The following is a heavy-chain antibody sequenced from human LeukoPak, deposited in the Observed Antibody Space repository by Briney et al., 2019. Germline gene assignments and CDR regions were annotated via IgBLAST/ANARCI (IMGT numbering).Heavy chain of an antibody. Sequence: GASVKVSCKASGYTFTGYYMHWVRQAPGQGLEWMGWINPNSGGTNYAQKFQGRVTMTRDTSISTAYMELSRLRSDDTAVYYCVSALYCSSTSCYWYYFDYWGQGTLVTVPS. CDR2: INPNSGGT. CDR3: VSALYCSSTSCYWYYFDY. J-gene: IGHJ4*02. CDR1: GYTFTGYY. D-gene: IGHD2-2*01. V-gene: IGHV1-2*02.